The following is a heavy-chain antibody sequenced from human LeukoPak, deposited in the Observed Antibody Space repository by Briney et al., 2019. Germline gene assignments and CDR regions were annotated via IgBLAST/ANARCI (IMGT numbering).Heavy chain of an antibody. CDR1: TFTFSNYW. D-gene: IGHD2/OR15-2a*01. Sequence: PGGSLRLSCAASTFTFSNYWMRWVRQAPGKGLEWVANIKEDGSEKDYVDSVKGRFTISRDNAKNSLYLQMNSLRAEDTAVYDCAAISYLAFDIWGQGTMVTVSS. J-gene: IGHJ3*02. CDR2: IKEDGSEK. V-gene: IGHV3-7*03. CDR3: AAISYLAFDI.